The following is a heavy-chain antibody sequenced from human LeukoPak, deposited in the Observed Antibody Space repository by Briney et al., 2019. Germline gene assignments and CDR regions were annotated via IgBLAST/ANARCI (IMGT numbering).Heavy chain of an antibody. V-gene: IGHV3-21*01. J-gene: IGHJ4*02. D-gene: IGHD6-19*01. CDR3: ARDSSGGDDFDY. CDR1: GFTFSSYS. Sequence: GGSLRLSCAASGFTFSSYSMNWVRQAPGKGLEWVSSISSSSSYIYYADSVKGRLTISRDNAKNSLYLQMNSLRAEDTAVYYCARDSSGGDDFDYWGQGTLVTLSS. CDR2: ISSSSSYI.